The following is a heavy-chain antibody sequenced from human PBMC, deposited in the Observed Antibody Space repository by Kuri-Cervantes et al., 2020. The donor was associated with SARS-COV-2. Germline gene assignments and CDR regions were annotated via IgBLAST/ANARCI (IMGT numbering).Heavy chain of an antibody. V-gene: IGHV5-10-1*01. CDR1: GHSFTSYW. CDR2: IDPSDSYT. D-gene: IGHD6-19*01. J-gene: IGHJ4*02. CDR3: ARQGAYSSGYTDY. Sequence: KVSCKGSGHSFTSYWISWVRQMPGKGLEWMGRIDPSDSYTNYSPSFQGHVTISADKSISTAYLQWSSLKASDTAMYYCARQGAYSSGYTDYWGQGTLVTVSS.